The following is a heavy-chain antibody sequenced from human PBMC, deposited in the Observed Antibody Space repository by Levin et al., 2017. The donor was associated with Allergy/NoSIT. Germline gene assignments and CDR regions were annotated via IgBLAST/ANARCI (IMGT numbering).Heavy chain of an antibody. CDR1: GFTFSSYG. V-gene: IGHV3-30*18. CDR3: ANPGAGGEFHY. D-gene: IGHD2-21*01. CDR2: ISYDGSNK. J-gene: IGHJ4*02. Sequence: HPGESLKISCAASGFTFSSYGMHWVRQAPGKGLEWVAVISYDGSNKYYADSVKGRFTISRDNSKNTLYLQMNSLRAEDTAVYYCANPGAGGEFHYWGQGTLVTVSS.